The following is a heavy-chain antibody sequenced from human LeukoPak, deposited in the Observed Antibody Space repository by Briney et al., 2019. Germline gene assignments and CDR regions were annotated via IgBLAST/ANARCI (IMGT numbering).Heavy chain of an antibody. D-gene: IGHD2-15*01. CDR1: GFTFDDYG. Sequence: GSLRLSCAASGFTFDDYGMTWVRQAPGKGLEWVSDINWTGGSTGYADSVRGRFTISRDNAKNSLFLEMNSLRAEDTALYYCARDYMYCSGGSCSRYLDYWGQGTLVTVSS. V-gene: IGHV3-20*04. CDR3: ARDYMYCSGGSCSRYLDY. CDR2: INWTGGST. J-gene: IGHJ4*02.